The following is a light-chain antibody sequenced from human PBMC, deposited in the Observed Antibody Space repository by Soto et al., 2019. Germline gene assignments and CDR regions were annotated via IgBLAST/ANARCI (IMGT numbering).Light chain of an antibody. CDR1: QSVSTSY. V-gene: IGKV3-20*01. Sequence: DIVLTSFPATLSLSPGERATNSCRASQSVSTSYFAWYQQKPGQAPRLLIYGTSTRATGIPDRFSGSGSGTDFTLTISRLEPEDFAVYFCQQYSSSPPITFGQGTRLEIK. CDR3: QQYSSSPPIT. CDR2: GTS. J-gene: IGKJ5*01.